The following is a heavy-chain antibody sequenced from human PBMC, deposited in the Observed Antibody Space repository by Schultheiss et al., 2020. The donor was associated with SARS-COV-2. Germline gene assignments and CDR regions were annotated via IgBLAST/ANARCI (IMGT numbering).Heavy chain of an antibody. CDR3: ARGRGFLAREGMDV. Sequence: ASVKVSCKASGYTFTGYYMHWVRQAPGQGLEWMGWISAYNGNTNYAQKLQGRVTMTTDTSTSTAYMELSRLRSDDTAVYYCARGRGFLAREGMDVWGQGTTVTGSS. CDR1: GYTFTGYY. D-gene: IGHD3-3*01. J-gene: IGHJ6*02. V-gene: IGHV1-18*04. CDR2: ISAYNGNT.